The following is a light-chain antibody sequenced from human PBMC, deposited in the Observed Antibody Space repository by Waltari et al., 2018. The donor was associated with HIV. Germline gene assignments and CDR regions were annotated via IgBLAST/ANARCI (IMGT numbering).Light chain of an antibody. CDR3: AAWDDSLPGWV. J-gene: IGLJ3*02. CDR2: SDD. CDR1: SSNIGSKN. Sequence: QSVLTQPPSASGTPGQRVTIFCSGSSSNIGSKNVNWYQQVPGTAPKLLIYSDDQRPSGVPDRFSGSKSGTSASLAISGPQSEDEADYYCAAWDDSLPGWVCGGGTKLTVL. V-gene: IGLV1-44*01.